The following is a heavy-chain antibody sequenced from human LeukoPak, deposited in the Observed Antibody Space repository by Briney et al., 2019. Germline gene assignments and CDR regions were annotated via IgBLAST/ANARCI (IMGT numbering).Heavy chain of an antibody. V-gene: IGHV3-30*18. D-gene: IGHD3-10*01. CDR2: ISYDGSNK. CDR1: GFTFSSYG. CDR3: AKRYYGSGRHSFDY. J-gene: IGHJ4*02. Sequence: GGSLRLSCAASGFTFSSYGMHWVRQAPGKGLEWVAVISYDGSNKYYADSVKGRFTISRDNSKNTLYLQMNSLRAEDTAVYYCAKRYYGSGRHSFDYWGQGTLVTVSS.